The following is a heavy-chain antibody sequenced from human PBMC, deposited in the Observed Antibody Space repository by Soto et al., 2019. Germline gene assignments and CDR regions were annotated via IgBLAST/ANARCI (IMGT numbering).Heavy chain of an antibody. J-gene: IGHJ4*02. D-gene: IGHD2-21*02. CDR1: GATFTDYY. CDR2: VNPSGGHT. V-gene: IGHV1-46*01. CDR3: ARGGHVVVVTAALDY. Sequence: QVQLMQSGAEVKKPGASVKVSCKASGATFTDYYIHWLRQAPGPGLEWMGTVNPSGGHTTYAQHFLGRVTMTRDTSTSTLYMELTSLTSDDTAIYECARGGHVVVVTAALDYWGQGTLVTVSS.